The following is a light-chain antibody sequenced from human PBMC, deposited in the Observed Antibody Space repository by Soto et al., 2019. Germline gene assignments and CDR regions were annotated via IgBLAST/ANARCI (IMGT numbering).Light chain of an antibody. Sequence: EIVLTQSPGTLSLSPGERATLSCRASQSLSKNYLAWYQHKPGQAPRLLIHDASNRATGIPDRFSGSWSGTHFTLTISSLEPEDSAVYYCQQWVTGPLTFGQGTKVEI. J-gene: IGKJ1*01. CDR1: QSLSKNY. CDR2: DAS. CDR3: QQWVTGPLT. V-gene: IGKV3-20*01.